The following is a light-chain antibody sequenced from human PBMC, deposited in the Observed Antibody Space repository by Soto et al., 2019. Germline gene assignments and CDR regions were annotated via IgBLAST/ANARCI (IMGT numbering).Light chain of an antibody. Sequence: EIVLTQSPGTLSLSPGEGATLSCRASQSVGGTFLAWYQQKPGQAPRVLIYGASTRATGIPPRFSGSGSGTEFTLTISSLQSEDFAVYYRQHERTFGQGTKVDIK. CDR1: QSVGGTF. J-gene: IGKJ1*01. V-gene: IGKV3D-7*01. CDR2: GAS. CDR3: QHERT.